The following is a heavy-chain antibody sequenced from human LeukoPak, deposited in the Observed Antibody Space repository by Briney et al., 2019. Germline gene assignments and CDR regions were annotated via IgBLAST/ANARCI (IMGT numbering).Heavy chain of an antibody. D-gene: IGHD3-10*01. V-gene: IGHV3-21*01. J-gene: IGHJ4*02. CDR1: GFTFSSYS. CDR2: ISSSSSYI. CDR3: ARDIHRITMVQGDY. Sequence: GGSLRLSCAASGFTFSSYSMNWVRQAPGKGLEWVSSISSSSSYIYYAGSVKGLYTISRDNATNSLYLQMNSLRAEDTAVYYCARDIHRITMVQGDYWGQGTLVTVSS.